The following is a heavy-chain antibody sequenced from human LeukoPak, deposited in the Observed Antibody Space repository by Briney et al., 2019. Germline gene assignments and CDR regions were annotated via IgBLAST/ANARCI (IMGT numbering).Heavy chain of an antibody. D-gene: IGHD3-10*01. Sequence: GALRLSCAASGFTVSSNYMSWVRQAPGKGLEWVSVIYSGGSTYYADSVKGRFTISRHNSKNTLYLQMNSLRAEDTAVYYCARDLFRRAKTIYYYYGMDVWGQGTTVTVSS. V-gene: IGHV3-53*04. J-gene: IGHJ6*02. CDR3: ARDLFRRAKTIYYYYGMDV. CDR1: GFTVSSNY. CDR2: IYSGGST.